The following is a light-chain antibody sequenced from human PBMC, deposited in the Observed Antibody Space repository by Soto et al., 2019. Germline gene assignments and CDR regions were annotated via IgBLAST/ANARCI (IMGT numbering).Light chain of an antibody. Sequence: EIVLTQSPATLSLSPGDRATLSCRASQSVSSYLAWYQQKPGQAPRLLIYDASNRAAGIPAGFSGSGSGTNFTLPITSLEPEDFAVYYCQQRRNWPSTFGGGTKGDIK. CDR1: QSVSSY. CDR2: DAS. V-gene: IGKV3-11*01. J-gene: IGKJ4*01. CDR3: QQRRNWPST.